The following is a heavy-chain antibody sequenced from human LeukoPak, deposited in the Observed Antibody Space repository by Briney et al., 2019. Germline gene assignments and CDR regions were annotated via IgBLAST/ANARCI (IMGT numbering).Heavy chain of an antibody. J-gene: IGHJ6*03. CDR1: GYTFTSYY. CDR2: INPSGGST. V-gene: IGHV1-46*01. D-gene: IGHD6-6*01. CDR3: ARGYSSSPLYYYYYMDV. Sequence: ASVKVSCKASGYTFTSYYMHWVRQAPGQGLEWMGIINPSGGSTSYAQKFQGRVTMTRDMSTSTVYMELSSLRSEDTAVYYCARGYSSSPLYYYYYMDVWGKGTTVTVSS.